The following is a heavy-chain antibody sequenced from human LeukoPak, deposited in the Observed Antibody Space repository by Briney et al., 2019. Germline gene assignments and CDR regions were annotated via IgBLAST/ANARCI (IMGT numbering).Heavy chain of an antibody. D-gene: IGHD2-15*01. V-gene: IGHV3-21*01. Sequence: GGSLRLSCAASGFTFSSYSMNWVRQAPGKGLEWVSSISSSSSYIYYADSVKGRFTISRDNAKNTLYLQMNSLRAEDTAVYFCARDLGSGGSCYRNWGQGTLVTVSS. CDR1: GFTFSSYS. J-gene: IGHJ4*02. CDR2: ISSSSSYI. CDR3: ARDLGSGGSCYRN.